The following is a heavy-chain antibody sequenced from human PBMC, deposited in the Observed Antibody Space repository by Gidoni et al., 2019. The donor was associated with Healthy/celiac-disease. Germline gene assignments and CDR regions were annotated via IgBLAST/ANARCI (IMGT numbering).Heavy chain of an antibody. Sequence: QVQLQQWGAGLLKPSETLSLTCAVYGGSFSGYYWSWIRQPPGKWLEWIGEINHSGSTNYNPSLKSRVTISVDTSKNQFSLKLSSVTAADTAVYYCARGRITMVRGVIRLYYFDYWGQGTLVTVSS. CDR1: GGSFSGYY. V-gene: IGHV4-34*01. D-gene: IGHD3-10*01. CDR2: INHSGST. J-gene: IGHJ4*02. CDR3: ARGRITMVRGVIRLYYFDY.